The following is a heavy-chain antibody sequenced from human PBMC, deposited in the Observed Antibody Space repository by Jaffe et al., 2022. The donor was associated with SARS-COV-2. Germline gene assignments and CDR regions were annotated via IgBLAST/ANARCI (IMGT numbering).Heavy chain of an antibody. Sequence: QVQLVESGGGVVQPGRSLRLSCAASGFTFSSYAMHWVRQAPGKGLEWVAVISYDGSNKYYADSVKGRFTISRDNSKNTLYLQMNSLRAEDTAVYYCARAFGYSSSWYPPGVSYYYGMDVWGQGTTVTVSS. CDR2: ISYDGSNK. D-gene: IGHD6-13*01. CDR1: GFTFSSYA. V-gene: IGHV3-30-3*01. CDR3: ARAFGYSSSWYPPGVSYYYGMDV. J-gene: IGHJ6*02.